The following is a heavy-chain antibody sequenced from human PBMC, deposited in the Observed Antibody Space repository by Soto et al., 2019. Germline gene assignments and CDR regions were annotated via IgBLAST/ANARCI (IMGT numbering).Heavy chain of an antibody. CDR1: GGSFSGYY. D-gene: IGHD3-10*01. Sequence: SETLSLTCAVYGGSFSGYYWSWIRQPPGKGLEWIGEINHSGSTNYNPSLKSRVTISVDTSKNQFSLKLSSVTAADTAVYYCARGRLGHNYYGSGSYYYPFDYWGQGTLVTVSS. J-gene: IGHJ4*02. CDR2: INHSGST. V-gene: IGHV4-34*01. CDR3: ARGRLGHNYYGSGSYYYPFDY.